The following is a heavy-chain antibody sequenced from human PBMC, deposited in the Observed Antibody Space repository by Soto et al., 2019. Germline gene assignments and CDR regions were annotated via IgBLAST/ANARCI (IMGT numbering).Heavy chain of an antibody. CDR3: ARVVKAGDYGDYGRYYFDY. Sequence: ASVKVSCKASGYTFAYYEITWVRQAPGQGLEWMGWISAYSGNTNYAQKLQGRLTMTTDTSTNTAYMELRSLRSDDTAVYYCARVVKAGDYGDYGRYYFDYWGHGTLVTVSS. J-gene: IGHJ4*01. D-gene: IGHD4-17*01. CDR2: ISAYSGNT. V-gene: IGHV1-18*04. CDR1: GYTFAYYE.